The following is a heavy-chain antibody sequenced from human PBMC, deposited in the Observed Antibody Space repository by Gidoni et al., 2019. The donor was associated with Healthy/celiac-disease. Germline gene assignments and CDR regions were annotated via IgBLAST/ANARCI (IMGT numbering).Heavy chain of an antibody. CDR3: ARGRLLYSNLRGYFDY. Sequence: QVQLQQWGAGLVKPSETLSLTCAVYGGSFSGYYWSWIRQPPGKGLEWIGEINHSGSTNYNPSLKSRVTISVDTSKNQFSLKLSSVTAADTAVYYCARGRLLYSNLRGYFDYWGQGTLVTVSS. J-gene: IGHJ4*02. CDR1: GGSFSGYY. V-gene: IGHV4-34*01. D-gene: IGHD4-4*01. CDR2: INHSGST.